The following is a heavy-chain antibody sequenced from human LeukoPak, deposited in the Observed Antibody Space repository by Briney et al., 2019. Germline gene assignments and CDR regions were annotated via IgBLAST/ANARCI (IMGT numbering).Heavy chain of an antibody. Sequence: ASVKVSCKTSGYTFTGYGISWVRQAPGQGLEWMAWISSLNGDTKYAQKFQGRVTVTTDRSTSTAYMELRSLRSDDTAVYYCARDLKRSRARWENLGLDPWGQGSLVTVSS. J-gene: IGHJ5*02. CDR2: ISSLNGDT. CDR3: ARDLKRSRARWENLGLDP. CDR1: GYTFTGYG. V-gene: IGHV1-18*01. D-gene: IGHD3-16*01.